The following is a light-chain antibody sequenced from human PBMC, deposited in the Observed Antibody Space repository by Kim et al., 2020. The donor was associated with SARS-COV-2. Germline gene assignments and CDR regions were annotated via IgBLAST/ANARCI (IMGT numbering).Light chain of an antibody. CDR3: VAWDVSLKAYV. J-gene: IGLJ1*01. CDR1: SSNIGSTR. V-gene: IGLV1-44*01. CDR2: NSD. Sequence: ELTQPPSASGTPGQRVTISCSGSSSNIGSTRVNWYQQLPGTAPKLLIYNSDQRPSGVPDRFSGSKSGTSASLAISGLQSEDEADYYCVAWDVSLKAYVFGTGTKVTVL.